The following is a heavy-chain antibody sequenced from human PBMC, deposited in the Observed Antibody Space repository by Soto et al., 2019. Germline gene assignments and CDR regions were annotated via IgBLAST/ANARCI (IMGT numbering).Heavy chain of an antibody. Sequence: SETLSLTCTVSGGSISNHYWSWIRQPPGKGLEWIGYIYYNGNTNYNPSLKSRVTVSVDTSKNEISLRLSSVTAADTAVYYCARQPTTGDTDLWFDPWGQGTLVTVSS. D-gene: IGHD2-21*01. J-gene: IGHJ5*02. V-gene: IGHV4-59*08. CDR1: GGSISNHY. CDR3: ARQPTTGDTDLWFDP. CDR2: IYYNGNT.